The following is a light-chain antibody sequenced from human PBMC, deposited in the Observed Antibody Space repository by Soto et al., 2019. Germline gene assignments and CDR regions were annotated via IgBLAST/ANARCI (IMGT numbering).Light chain of an antibody. V-gene: IGLV2-14*01. Sequence: QSVLTQPASVSGSPGQLITISCTGTISDVGGYNYVSWYQQHPGKAPKLMIYEVSDRPSGVSYRFSGSKSGNTASLTISRLQAEDEADYYCSSFTASSTWVFGGGTKLTVL. CDR3: SSFTASSTWV. J-gene: IGLJ3*02. CDR1: ISDVGGYNY. CDR2: EVS.